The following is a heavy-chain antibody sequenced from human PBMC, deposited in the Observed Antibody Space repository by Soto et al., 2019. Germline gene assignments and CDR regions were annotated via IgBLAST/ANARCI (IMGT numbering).Heavy chain of an antibody. D-gene: IGHD3-22*01. CDR1: GGTFSSYA. CDR2: IIPIFGTA. V-gene: IGHV1-69*13. Sequence: ASVKVSCKASGGTFSSYAISWVRQAPGQGLEWMGGIIPIFGTANYAQKFQGRVTITADESTSTAYMELSSLRSVDTAVYYCARASEVSYYDSSGYRSHFDYWGQGTLVTVSS. J-gene: IGHJ4*02. CDR3: ARASEVSYYDSSGYRSHFDY.